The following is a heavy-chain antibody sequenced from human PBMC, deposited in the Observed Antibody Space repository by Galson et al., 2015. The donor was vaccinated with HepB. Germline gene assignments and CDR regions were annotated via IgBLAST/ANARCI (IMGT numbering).Heavy chain of an antibody. CDR1: GFTFSDYF. Sequence: SLRLSCAASGFTFSDYFMSWIRQAPGKGLQWVSYIRGNSNFTDYAGSVKGRFTISRDNAKNSLFLQMNSLRVEDTAVYYCARQVRPGLGATAYWGQGTLVTVSS. J-gene: IGHJ4*02. D-gene: IGHD1-26*01. CDR3: ARQVRPGLGATAY. CDR2: IRGNSNFT. V-gene: IGHV3-11*06.